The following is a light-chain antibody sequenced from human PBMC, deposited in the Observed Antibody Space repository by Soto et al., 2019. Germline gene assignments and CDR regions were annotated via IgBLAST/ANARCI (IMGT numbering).Light chain of an antibody. CDR3: QQRSDWPIT. Sequence: EIVLTQSPATLSLSPGERATLSCRASQSVRSYLAWYQQKLGQAPRLLIYDASTRATGIPARFSGSGSGTDFTLTISSLESEDFAVYYCQQRSDWPITFGQGTRLENK. CDR1: QSVRSY. V-gene: IGKV3-11*01. CDR2: DAS. J-gene: IGKJ5*01.